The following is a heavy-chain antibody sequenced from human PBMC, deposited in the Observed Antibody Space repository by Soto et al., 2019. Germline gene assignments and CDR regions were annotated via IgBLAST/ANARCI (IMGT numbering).Heavy chain of an antibody. CDR2: INAGNGNT. CDR3: ARALSITIFGVLSY. J-gene: IGHJ4*02. CDR1: GYTFTSYA. Sequence: GASVKVSCKASGYTFTSYAMHWVRQAPGQRLEWMGWINAGNGNTKYSQKFQGRVTITRDTSASTAYMELSSLRSEDTAVYYCARALSITIFGVLSYWGQGTLVTAPQ. V-gene: IGHV1-3*01. D-gene: IGHD3-3*01.